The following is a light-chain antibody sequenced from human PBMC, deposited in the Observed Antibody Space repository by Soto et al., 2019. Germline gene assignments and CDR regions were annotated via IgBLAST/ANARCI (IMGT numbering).Light chain of an antibody. Sequence: EIVLTQSPATLSLSPGERATLSCRASQSVSSYLAWYQQKPGQAPRLLIYDASTRATGIPARFSGSGSGTDFTLTISSLEPEDFAVYYCQQHSNWPPLTFSGGTKVEIK. CDR2: DAS. CDR3: QQHSNWPPLT. CDR1: QSVSSY. V-gene: IGKV3-11*01. J-gene: IGKJ4*01.